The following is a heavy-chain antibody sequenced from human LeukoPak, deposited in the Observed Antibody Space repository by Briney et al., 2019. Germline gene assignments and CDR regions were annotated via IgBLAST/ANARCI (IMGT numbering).Heavy chain of an antibody. D-gene: IGHD6-6*01. CDR2: INPNSGGT. V-gene: IGHV1-2*02. Sequence: ASVKVSCKASGYTFIGYYMHWVRQAPGQGLEWMGWINPNSGGTNYAQKFQGRVTMTRDTSISTAYMELSRLRSDETAVYYCARSSIAARREYYYYYMDVWGKGTTVTVSS. J-gene: IGHJ6*03. CDR1: GYTFIGYY. CDR3: ARSSIAARREYYYYYMDV.